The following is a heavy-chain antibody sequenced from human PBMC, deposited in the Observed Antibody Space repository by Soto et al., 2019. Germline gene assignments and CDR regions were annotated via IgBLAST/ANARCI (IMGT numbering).Heavy chain of an antibody. J-gene: IGHJ6*02. D-gene: IGHD2-2*01. Sequence: PGGSLRLSCAASGFTFSSYGMHWVRQAPGKGLEWVAVIWYDGSNKYYADSVKGRFTISRDNSKNTLYLQMNSLRAEDTAVYYCARDHLVRVPAAIGMDVWGQGTTVTVSS. V-gene: IGHV3-33*01. CDR2: IWYDGSNK. CDR3: ARDHLVRVPAAIGMDV. CDR1: GFTFSSYG.